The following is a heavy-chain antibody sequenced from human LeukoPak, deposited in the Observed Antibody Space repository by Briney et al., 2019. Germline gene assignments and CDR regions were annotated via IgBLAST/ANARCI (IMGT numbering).Heavy chain of an antibody. CDR1: GFTFSSYA. J-gene: IGHJ5*02. D-gene: IGHD3-10*01. Sequence: GGSLRLSCAASGFTFSSYAMSWVRQAPGKGLEWVSGIGGSGGSTYYADAVKGRFTISRDNSKNTLYLQMNSLRAEDTAVYYCAKLPINSLGDYGSGSYRFGPWGQGTLVTVSS. CDR2: IGGSGGST. V-gene: IGHV3-23*01. CDR3: AKLPINSLGDYGSGSYRFGP.